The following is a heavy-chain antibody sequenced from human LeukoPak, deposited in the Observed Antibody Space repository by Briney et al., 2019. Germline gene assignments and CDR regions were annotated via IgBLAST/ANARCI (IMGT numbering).Heavy chain of an antibody. CDR2: FHDSEST. V-gene: IGHV4-59*01. CDR3: ARGDASGRPGIGFDF. Sequence: LSLTCTDRGGCIRNSYWSWMQQPTGKGLEWIGFFHDSESTNYNPSLKSRVSISLDTSKNQVSLWLSSVTAADTAVYYCARGDASGRPGIGFDFWGQGTLVTVSS. D-gene: IGHD1-26*01. J-gene: IGHJ4*02. CDR1: GGCIRNSY.